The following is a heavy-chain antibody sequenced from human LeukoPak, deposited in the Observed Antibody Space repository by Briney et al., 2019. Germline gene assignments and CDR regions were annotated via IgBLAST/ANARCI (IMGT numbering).Heavy chain of an antibody. CDR2: IYYSGST. D-gene: IGHD5-24*01. CDR1: GGSISSHY. Sequence: SETLSLTCTVSGGSISSHYWSWIRQPPGKGLEWIGYIYYSGSTNYNPSLKSRVTISVDTSKNQFSLKLSSVTAADTAVYYCARGVEMATILGDAFDIWGQGTMVTVSS. J-gene: IGHJ3*02. V-gene: IGHV4-59*11. CDR3: ARGVEMATILGDAFDI.